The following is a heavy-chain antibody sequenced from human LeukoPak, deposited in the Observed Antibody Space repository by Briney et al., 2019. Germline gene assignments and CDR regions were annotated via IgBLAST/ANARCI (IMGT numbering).Heavy chain of an antibody. J-gene: IGHJ4*02. D-gene: IGHD5-12*01. CDR1: GFTFSSYA. CDR2: ISGSGGST. CDR3: AKVEIVATIFDY. Sequence: PGGSLRLSCAASGFTFSSYAMSWVRQAPGKGLEWVSAISGSGGSTYYADSVKGRFTISRDNSKNTLYLQMNSLRAEDTAIYYCAKVEIVATIFDYWGQGTLVTVSS. V-gene: IGHV3-23*01.